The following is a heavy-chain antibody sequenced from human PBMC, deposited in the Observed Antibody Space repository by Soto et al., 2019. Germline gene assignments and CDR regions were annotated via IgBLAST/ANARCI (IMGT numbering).Heavy chain of an antibody. CDR1: GGSISSSNW. D-gene: IGHD3-10*01. CDR2: IYHSGST. J-gene: IGHJ5*02. Sequence: SETLSLTCAVCGGSISSSNWWSWVRQPPGKGLEWIGEIYHSGSTNYNPSLKSRVTISVDKSKNQFSLKLSSVTAADTAVYYCASSTMVRGGLLNWFDPWGQGTLVTVSS. V-gene: IGHV4-4*02. CDR3: ASSTMVRGGLLNWFDP.